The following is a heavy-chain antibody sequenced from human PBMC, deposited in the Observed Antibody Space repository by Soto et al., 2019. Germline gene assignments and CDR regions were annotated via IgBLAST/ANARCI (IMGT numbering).Heavy chain of an antibody. CDR1: GYTFTSYD. Sequence: QVQLVQSGAEVKKPGASVKISCKASGYTFTSYDINWVRQATGQGLEWMGWMNPNSGNTGYAQKLHGRVTMARNTSLCTAYMGLSSLISEGGAVYYCARGRASHYWGQGTLVTVSS. CDR3: ARGRASHY. CDR2: MNPNSGNT. V-gene: IGHV1-8*01. J-gene: IGHJ4*02.